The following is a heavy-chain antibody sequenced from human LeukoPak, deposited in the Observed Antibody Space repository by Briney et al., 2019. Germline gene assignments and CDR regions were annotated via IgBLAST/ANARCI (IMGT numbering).Heavy chain of an antibody. CDR2: INNDGSST. J-gene: IGHJ4*02. CDR3: ASERWLQY. V-gene: IGHV3-74*01. CDR1: GFTFSSYW. Sequence: PGGSLRLSCAASGFTFSSYWMHWVRQVPRKGLVWVSRINNDGSSTNYADSVKGRFTISRDNAKNTLFLQMNNLRAEDTGVYYCASERWLQYWGQGTLVTVSS. D-gene: IGHD5-24*01.